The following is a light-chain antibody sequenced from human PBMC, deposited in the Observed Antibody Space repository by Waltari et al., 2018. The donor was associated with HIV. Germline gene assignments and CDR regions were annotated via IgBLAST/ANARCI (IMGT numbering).Light chain of an antibody. Sequence: EAVLTQSPVSLSVALGRPASISCRSSQSLIYNYGNTYLNWFHQRPGQLPRRLIYKMSNRDSGVPDRFGGSGSVTEFTLHISRVEAEDVGIFYCMQSTHWPGTFGQGTKVEIQ. CDR3: MQSTHWPGT. CDR1: QSLIYNYGNTY. J-gene: IGKJ1*01. V-gene: IGKV2-30*01. CDR2: KMS.